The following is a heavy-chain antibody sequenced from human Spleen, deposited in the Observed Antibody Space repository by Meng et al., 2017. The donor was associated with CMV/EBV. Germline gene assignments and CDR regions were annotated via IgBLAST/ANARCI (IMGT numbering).Heavy chain of an antibody. CDR1: GFTFSNYA. D-gene: IGHD2-21*01. V-gene: IGHV3-23*01. CDR2: ISGSGGTT. J-gene: IGHJ4*02. CDR3: AKEVRAVVLHYFDY. Sequence: GESLKISCAASGFTFSNYAMSWVRQAPGKGLEWVSCISGSGGTTHYADSVKGRFTISRDKSKNTLYLQMNSLRTDDTAVYYCAKEVRAVVLHYFDYWGQGTLVTVSS.